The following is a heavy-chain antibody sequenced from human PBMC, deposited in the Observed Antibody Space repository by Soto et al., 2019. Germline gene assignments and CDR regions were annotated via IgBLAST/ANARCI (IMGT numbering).Heavy chain of an antibody. J-gene: IGHJ5*02. D-gene: IGHD3-10*01. CDR3: ARYGSGSSVWFDP. V-gene: IGHV4-59*01. CDR2: IYYSGST. Sequence: LETLPLTCTVSGGSRSSYYWSWIRQPPGKGLEWIGYIYYSGSTIYNPSLKSRVTISVDTSKNQFSLKLSSVTAADTAVYYCARYGSGSSVWFDPWGQGTLVTVSS. CDR1: GGSRSSYY.